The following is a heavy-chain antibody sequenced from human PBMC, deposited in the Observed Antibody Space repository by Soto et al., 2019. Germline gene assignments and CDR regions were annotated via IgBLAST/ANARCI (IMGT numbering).Heavy chain of an antibody. CDR3: AKELGTADY. CDR2: ISYDGSNK. CDR1: GFTFSSYG. D-gene: IGHD7-27*01. V-gene: IGHV3-30*18. J-gene: IGHJ4*02. Sequence: PGGSLRLSCAASGFTFSSYGMHWVRQAPGKGLEWVAVISYDGSNKYYADSVKGRFTISRDNSKNTLYLQMNSLRAEDTAVYYCAKELGTADYWGQGTLVTVSS.